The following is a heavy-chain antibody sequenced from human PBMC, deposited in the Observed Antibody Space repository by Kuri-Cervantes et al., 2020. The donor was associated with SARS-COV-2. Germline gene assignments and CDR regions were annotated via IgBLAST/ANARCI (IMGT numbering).Heavy chain of an antibody. Sequence: GESLKISCAASGFTFSSYAMHWVRQAPGKGLEWVAVISYDGSNKYYADSVKGRLTVSRDNSKNTVYLQMNNLRAEDTAVYYCARGGQDEVLAFDYWGQGTLVTVSS. CDR3: ARGGQDEVLAFDY. J-gene: IGHJ4*02. CDR1: GFTFSSYA. D-gene: IGHD1-1*01. CDR2: ISYDGSNK. V-gene: IGHV3-30-3*01.